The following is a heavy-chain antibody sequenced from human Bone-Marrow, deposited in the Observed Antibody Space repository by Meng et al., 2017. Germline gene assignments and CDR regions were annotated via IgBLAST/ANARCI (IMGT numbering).Heavy chain of an antibody. CDR1: GYTFTSYA. D-gene: IGHD4-17*01. V-gene: IGHV1-3*01. CDR3: ARRTAVSGMTIDY. J-gene: IGHJ4*02. CDR2: INAGNGNT. Sequence: QVQRVQSGAEVKKPGASVKVSCKASGYTFTSYAMHWVRQAPGQRLEWMGWINAGNGNTKYSQKFQGRVTITRDTSASTAYMELSSLRSEDTAVYYCARRTAVSGMTIDYWGQGTLVTVSS.